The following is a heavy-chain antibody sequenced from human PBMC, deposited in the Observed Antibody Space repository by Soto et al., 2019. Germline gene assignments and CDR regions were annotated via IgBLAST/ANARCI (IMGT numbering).Heavy chain of an antibody. V-gene: IGHV1-18*01. D-gene: IGHD5-12*01. J-gene: IGHJ6*02. Sequence: QVQLVQSGGEVKKPGASVKVSCKASGYTFTIYGINWVRQAPGQGLEWMGWISPDNGNTNYAQKLQGRVTMTTDTPTSTADMELRSLRSDDTAVYYCARALGYSGYAGMDVWGQGTTVTVSS. CDR3: ARALGYSGYAGMDV. CDR2: ISPDNGNT. CDR1: GYTFTIYG.